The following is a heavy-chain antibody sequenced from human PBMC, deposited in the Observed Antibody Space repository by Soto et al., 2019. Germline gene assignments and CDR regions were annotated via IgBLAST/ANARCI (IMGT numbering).Heavy chain of an antibody. J-gene: IGHJ2*01. CDR1: GFTFSSYG. Sequence: VQLVESGGGVVQPGRSLRLSCAASGFTFSSYGMHCVRQAPGKGLEWVAVISYDGSNKYYADSVKGRFTISRDNSKNTLYLQMNSLRAEDTAVYYCAKDGPFDYWYFDLWGRGTLVTVSS. CDR2: ISYDGSNK. V-gene: IGHV3-30*18. CDR3: AKDGPFDYWYFDL.